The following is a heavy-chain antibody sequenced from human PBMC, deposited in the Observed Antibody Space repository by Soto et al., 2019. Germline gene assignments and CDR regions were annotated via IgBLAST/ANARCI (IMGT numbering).Heavy chain of an antibody. CDR2: IYYSGST. V-gene: IGHV4-30-4*01. Sequence: QVQLQESGPGLVKPSQTLSLTCTVSGGSINSGDYYWSWIRQPPGKGLEWIGYIYYSGSTYYNPSLKRRVTISVDTSKNQSSLKLSSVTAADTAVYYCARAMVVTQNWFDPWGQGTLVSVSS. J-gene: IGHJ5*02. D-gene: IGHD2-21*02. CDR3: ARAMVVTQNWFDP. CDR1: GGSINSGDYY.